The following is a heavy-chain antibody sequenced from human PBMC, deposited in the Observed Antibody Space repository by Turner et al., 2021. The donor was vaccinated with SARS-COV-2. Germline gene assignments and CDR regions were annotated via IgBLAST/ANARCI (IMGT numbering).Heavy chain of an antibody. Sequence: QVQLVQSGAEVKKPGASVKVSCKASGYSFTGHYMHWVRQAPGQGLEWMGWINPNSGDTKLPQRFQGRVTMTRDTSINTAYMELNRLRSDDTAVYYCARGDGGFDFDSWFDPWGQGTLVIVSS. CDR1: GYSFTGHY. V-gene: IGHV1-2*02. CDR2: INPNSGDT. CDR3: ARGDGGFDFDSWFDP. J-gene: IGHJ5*02. D-gene: IGHD5-12*01.